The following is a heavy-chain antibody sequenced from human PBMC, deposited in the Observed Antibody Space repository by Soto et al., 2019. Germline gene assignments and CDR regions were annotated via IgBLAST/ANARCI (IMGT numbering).Heavy chain of an antibody. Sequence: EVQLLESGGGLVQPGGSLRLSCAASGFTFSSYAMSWVRQAPGKGLEWVSAISGSGGSTYYANSVKGRFTISRDNSKNTLYLQMNSLRAEDTAVYYCAKRPGVVVAATHFDYWGQGTLVTVSS. CDR3: AKRPGVVVAATHFDY. J-gene: IGHJ4*02. CDR2: ISGSGGST. CDR1: GFTFSSYA. V-gene: IGHV3-23*01. D-gene: IGHD2-15*01.